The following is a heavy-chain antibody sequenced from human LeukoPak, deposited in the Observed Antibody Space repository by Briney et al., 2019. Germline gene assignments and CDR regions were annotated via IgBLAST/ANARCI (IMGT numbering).Heavy chain of an antibody. CDR1: GYTFTNSY. CDR2: INPSGGGT. D-gene: IGHD3-10*01. J-gene: IGHJ4*02. V-gene: IGHV1-46*01. CDR3: AREGGHNYASGNFDY. Sequence: ASVKVSCKASGYTFTNSYMHWVRQAPGQGLEWMGIINPSGGGTSYAQKFQGRVTMTRDTSTSTVYMELSSLRSEDTAVYGCAREGGHNYASGNFDYWGQGTLVTVSS.